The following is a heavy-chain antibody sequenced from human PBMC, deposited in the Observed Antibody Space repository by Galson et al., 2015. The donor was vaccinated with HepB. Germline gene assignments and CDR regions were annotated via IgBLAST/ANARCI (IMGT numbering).Heavy chain of an antibody. CDR2: IKQDGSEK. D-gene: IGHD6-13*01. J-gene: IGHJ4*02. V-gene: IGHV3-7*03. Sequence: SLRLSCAASGFAFSSYWMSWVRQAPGEGLEWVANIKQDGSEKYYVDSVKGRFTISRDNAKNSLYLQMNSLRAEDTAVYYCARDHSSSWFDYWGQGTLVTVSS. CDR3: ARDHSSSWFDY. CDR1: GFAFSSYW.